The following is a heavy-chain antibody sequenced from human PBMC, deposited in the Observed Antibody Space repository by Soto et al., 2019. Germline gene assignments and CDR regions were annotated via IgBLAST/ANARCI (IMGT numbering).Heavy chain of an antibody. D-gene: IGHD3-22*01. J-gene: IGHJ4*02. CDR2: IYYSGST. CDR1: VGSISSGGYY. V-gene: IGHV4-31*03. Sequence: QVQLQESGPGLVKPSQTLSLTCTVSVGSISSGGYYLSWIRQHPGKGLEWVGYIYYSGSTYYNPSLKSRVTIAVDTSKNQFSLKLSSVTAADTDVYYCAGGDYYDSSGYYYSVDYWGQGTLVTVSS. CDR3: AGGDYYDSSGYYYSVDY.